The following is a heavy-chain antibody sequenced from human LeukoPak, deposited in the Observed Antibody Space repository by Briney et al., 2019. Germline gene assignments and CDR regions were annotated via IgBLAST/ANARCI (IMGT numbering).Heavy chain of an antibody. CDR2: INSDGSST. CDR1: GFTFSSYW. J-gene: IGHJ4*02. V-gene: IGHV3-74*01. D-gene: IGHD5-24*01. CDR3: ARDRRDGYNFNY. Sequence: PGGSLRLSCAASGFTFSSYWMHWVRQAPGKGLVWVSRINSDGSSTSYADSVKGRFTTSRDNAKNTLNLQMNSLRAEDTAVYYCARDRRDGYNFNYWGQGTLVTVSS.